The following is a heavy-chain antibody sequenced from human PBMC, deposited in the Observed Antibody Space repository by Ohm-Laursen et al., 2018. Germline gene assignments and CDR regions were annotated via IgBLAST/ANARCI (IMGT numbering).Heavy chain of an antibody. J-gene: IGHJ4*02. CDR1: GLTLKSYS. D-gene: IGHD1-7*01. CDR2: ISFSGSHI. CDR3: VRDGNYRLDQ. V-gene: IGHV3-21*01. Sequence: SLRLSCAAPGLTLKSYSMNWVRQAPGKGLEWVSSISFSGSHIYYADSVKGRFTISRDNAKTTLYLQMNSLRAEDTAVYYCVRDGNYRLDQWGQGTLVTVSS.